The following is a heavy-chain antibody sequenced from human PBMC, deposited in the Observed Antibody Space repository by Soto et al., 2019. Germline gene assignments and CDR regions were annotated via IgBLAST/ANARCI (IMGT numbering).Heavy chain of an antibody. V-gene: IGHV1-69*01. J-gene: IGHJ6*02. CDR2: VSPPFRTS. CDR3: ARVLYYGSGSYSPYGMDV. D-gene: IGHD3-10*01. CDR1: GVSFNNNG. Sequence: QVQLVQSGAEVKKPGSSVKVSCKTSGVSFNNNGIGWVRQAPGHGLEWMGGVSPPFRTSNYARKFQGRISITADASTGTVNMELSSLTSEDTAQYYCARVLYYGSGSYSPYGMDVWGQGPTFTVSS.